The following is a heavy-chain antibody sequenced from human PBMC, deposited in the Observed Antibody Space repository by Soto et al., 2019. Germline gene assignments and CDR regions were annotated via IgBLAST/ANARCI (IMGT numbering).Heavy chain of an antibody. CDR3: ARVHDFWSGYYPDY. Sequence: GGSLRLSCEASGFIFNSYGMSWVRQAPGMGLEWVSTISGSGGFIYYADSVKGRFTISRDSSENTLYLQMNSLRAEDTAVYYCARVHDFWSGYYPDYWGQGTLVTVSS. J-gene: IGHJ4*02. CDR1: GFIFNSYG. V-gene: IGHV3-23*01. D-gene: IGHD3-3*01. CDR2: ISGSGGFI.